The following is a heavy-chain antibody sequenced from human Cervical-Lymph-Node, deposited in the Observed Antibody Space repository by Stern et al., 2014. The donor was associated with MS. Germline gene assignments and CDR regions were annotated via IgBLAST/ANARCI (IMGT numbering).Heavy chain of an antibody. V-gene: IGHV3-72*01. J-gene: IGHJ4*02. CDR3: ARDRGGY. CDR2: TGNKANSYTT. D-gene: IGHD3-10*01. Sequence: EVQLVGSGGGLVQPGGSLSLSCAAFGFTFRDHSMDWVRQASGKGLDWVGRTGNKANSYTTDYAASVKGRFTISRDDSKNSLYLQMNSLKTEDTAVYYCARDRGGYWGQGTLVTVSS. CDR1: GFTFRDHS.